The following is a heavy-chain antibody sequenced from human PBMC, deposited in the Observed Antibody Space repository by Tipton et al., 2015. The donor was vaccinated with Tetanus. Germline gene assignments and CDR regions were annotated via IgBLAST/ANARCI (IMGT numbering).Heavy chain of an antibody. J-gene: IGHJ2*01. CDR2: IYHTGST. CDR1: GALLSTGGYS. D-gene: IGHD1-26*01. Sequence: LRLSCAVSGALLSTGGYSWGWIRQSPGQGLEWIGYIYHTGSTYYNPSVRSRVSISTVASKNHVSLRVTSVTATDTAVYYCGRHGGSYSAYWCFDLWGRGSLVAVSS. V-gene: IGHV4-30-2*06. CDR3: GRHGGSYSAYWCFDL.